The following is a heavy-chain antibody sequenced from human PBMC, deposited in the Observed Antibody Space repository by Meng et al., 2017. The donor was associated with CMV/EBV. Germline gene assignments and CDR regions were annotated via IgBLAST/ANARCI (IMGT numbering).Heavy chain of an antibody. CDR3: ARSRRGVHYYGMDV. Sequence: SQTLSLTCAVYGGSFSGYYWSWIRQPPGKGLEWIGEINHSGSTNYNPSLKSRVTISVDTSKNQFSLKLSSVTAADTGVYYCARSRRGVHYYGMDVWGQGTTVTVSS. CDR1: GGSFSGYY. D-gene: IGHD3-10*01. V-gene: IGHV4-34*01. CDR2: INHSGST. J-gene: IGHJ6*02.